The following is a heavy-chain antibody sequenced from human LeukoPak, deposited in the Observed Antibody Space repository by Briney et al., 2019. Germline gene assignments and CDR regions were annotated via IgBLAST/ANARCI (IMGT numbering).Heavy chain of an antibody. Sequence: PGRSLRLSCAASGFTFSSYGMHWVRQAPGKGLEWVAVISYDGSNKYYADSVKGRFTISRDNSKNTLYLQMNSLRAEDTAVYYCAKVKGVGATTYAFDYWGQGTLVTVSS. V-gene: IGHV3-30*18. D-gene: IGHD1-26*01. CDR3: AKVKGVGATTYAFDY. J-gene: IGHJ4*02. CDR2: ISYDGSNK. CDR1: GFTFSSYG.